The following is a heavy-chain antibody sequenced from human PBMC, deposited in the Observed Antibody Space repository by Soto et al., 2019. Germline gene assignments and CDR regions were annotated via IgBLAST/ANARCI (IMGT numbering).Heavy chain of an antibody. J-gene: IGHJ6*02. D-gene: IGHD6-13*01. CDR2: IWFDASHE. CDR3: ARDQGRATADGPLGNGLDV. CDR1: GVSFSDYG. V-gene: IGHV3-33*01. Sequence: PGGSLRLSSAASGVSFSDYGMHWVRQAPGKGLEWLTIIWFDASHEYYADSVKGRFTISRDNSNNTLYLQLNSLTADDTAVYFCARDQGRATADGPLGNGLDVWGQGTAVTVSS.